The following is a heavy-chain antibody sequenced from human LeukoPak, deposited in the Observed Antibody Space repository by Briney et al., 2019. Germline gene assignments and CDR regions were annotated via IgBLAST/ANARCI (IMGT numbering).Heavy chain of an antibody. CDR3: ARDFKGMTTIDY. CDR1: GGSISSGNCY. V-gene: IGHV4-30-4*01. CDR2: IYYSGST. J-gene: IGHJ4*02. Sequence: SETLSLTCTVSGGSISSGNCYWTWIRQPPGKGLEWIGYIYYSGSTYYNPSLKSRVTISVDTSRNQFSLKLNSVTAADTAVYYCARDFKGMTTIDYWGQGTLVTVSS. D-gene: IGHD1-1*01.